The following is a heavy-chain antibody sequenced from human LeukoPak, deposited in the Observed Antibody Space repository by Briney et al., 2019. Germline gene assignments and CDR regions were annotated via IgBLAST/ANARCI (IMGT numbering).Heavy chain of an antibody. J-gene: IGHJ5*02. CDR1: GFTFNSYW. CDR3: ARLLSNYVRWFHP. D-gene: IGHD3-10*02. CDR2: IKQDGSEK. V-gene: IGHV3-7*01. Sequence: QPGGSLRLSCAASGFTFNSYWMSWVRQAPGKGLEWVANIKQDGSEKYYVDSVKGRFTISRDNAKNSLYLQMNTLRIEDTAVYYCARLLSNYVRWFHPWGQGTLVTVSS.